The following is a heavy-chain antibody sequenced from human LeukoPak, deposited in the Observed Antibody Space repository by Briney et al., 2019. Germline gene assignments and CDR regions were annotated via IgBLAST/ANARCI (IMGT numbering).Heavy chain of an antibody. CDR2: IYTSGST. V-gene: IGHV4-61*02. CDR3: ARDRVPAAISAFDI. CDR1: GGSISSGSYY. Sequence: SQTLSLTCTVSGGSISSGSYYWSWIRQPAGKGLEWIGRIYTSGSTNYNPSLKSRVTISVDTSKNQFSLKLSSVTAADTAVYYCARDRVPAAISAFDIWGQGTMVTVSS. D-gene: IGHD2-2*01. J-gene: IGHJ3*02.